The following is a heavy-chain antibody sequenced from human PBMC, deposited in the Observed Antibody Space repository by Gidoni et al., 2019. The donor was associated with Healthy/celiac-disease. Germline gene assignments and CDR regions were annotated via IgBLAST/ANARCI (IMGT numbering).Heavy chain of an antibody. CDR1: GFTFSSYA. CDR2: ISYDGSNK. D-gene: IGHD2-2*03. Sequence: ESGGGVVQPGRSLRLSCAASGFTFSSYALHWVRQAPGKGLEWVAVISYDGSNKYYADSVKGRFTISRDNSKNTLYLQMNSLRAEDTAVYYCAGDRSLDIVVVPAARTYYGMDVWGQGTTVTVSS. J-gene: IGHJ6*02. V-gene: IGHV3-30-3*01. CDR3: AGDRSLDIVVVPAARTYYGMDV.